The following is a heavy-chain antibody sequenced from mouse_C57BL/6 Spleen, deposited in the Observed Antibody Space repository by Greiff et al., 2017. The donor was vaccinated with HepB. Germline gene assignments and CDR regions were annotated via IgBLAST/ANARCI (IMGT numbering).Heavy chain of an antibody. Sequence: DVQLVESGGDLVKPGGSLKLSCAASGFTFSSYGMSWVRQTPDKRLEWVATISSGGSYTYYPDSGKGRFTISRDNAKNTLYLQMSSLKSEDTAMYYCASSEGDYWGQGTSVTVSS. J-gene: IGHJ4*01. CDR1: GFTFSSYG. CDR3: ASSEGDY. V-gene: IGHV5-6*01. CDR2: ISSGGSYT.